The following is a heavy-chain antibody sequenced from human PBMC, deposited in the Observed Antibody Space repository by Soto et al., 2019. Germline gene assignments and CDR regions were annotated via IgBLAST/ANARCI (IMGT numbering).Heavy chain of an antibody. CDR2: ISYDGSNK. J-gene: IGHJ3*01. CDR3: AKGRGSYGLSAFDV. V-gene: IGHV3-30*18. CDR1: GFTFSNIG. Sequence: QVQLVESGGSVVQPGRSLRLSCAASGFTFSNIGMHWVRQAPGKGLEWVAIISYDGSNKEYADSVKGRFTISRDNSKNMVLLQMNRLRTDDTAVYFCAKGRGSYGLSAFDVWGQGTMVGVSS. D-gene: IGHD5-18*01.